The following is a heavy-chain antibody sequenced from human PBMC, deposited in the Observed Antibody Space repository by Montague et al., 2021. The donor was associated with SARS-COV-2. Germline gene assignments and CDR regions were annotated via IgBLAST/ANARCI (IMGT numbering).Heavy chain of an antibody. D-gene: IGHD1-1*01. CDR3: AKDRSPDDGEHGLDV. CDR2: IFYSGST. CDR1: GGSISGYW. Sequence: SETLSLTCTVSGGSISGYWWGWVRQPPGKGLEWIANIFYSGSTYYKPSLRSRVTISVDTSKNQFYLELTSVTAADTAVYYCAKDRSPDDGEHGLDVWGQGTTVTVSS. J-gene: IGHJ6*02. V-gene: IGHV4-59*01.